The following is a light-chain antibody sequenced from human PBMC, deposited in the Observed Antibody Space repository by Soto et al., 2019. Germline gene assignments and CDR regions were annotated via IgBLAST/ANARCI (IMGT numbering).Light chain of an antibody. J-gene: IGKJ4*01. CDR3: QQRSNWLT. Sequence: EIVLTQSPATLSLSPGERATLSCRASQSVNSYLAWYQQKAGQAPRLLIYDTSSRATGTPARFSGSGSGTDFTLTISSLEPEDFAVYYCQQRSNWLTFGGGTKVDIK. V-gene: IGKV3-11*01. CDR1: QSVNSY. CDR2: DTS.